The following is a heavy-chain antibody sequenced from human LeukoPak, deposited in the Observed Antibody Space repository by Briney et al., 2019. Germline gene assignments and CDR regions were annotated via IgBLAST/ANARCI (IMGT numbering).Heavy chain of an antibody. CDR3: ARGLSGGVAARQRRFDY. CDR1: GGSFSGYY. CDR2: INHRGST. Sequence: SETLSLTCAVYGGSFSGYYWSWVRQPPGKGLEWIGEINHRGSTNYNPSLKSRVTISVDTSKNQFSLKLSSVPAADTAVYYCARGLSGGVAARQRRFDYWGQGTLVTVSS. D-gene: IGHD6-6*01. V-gene: IGHV4-34*01. J-gene: IGHJ4*02.